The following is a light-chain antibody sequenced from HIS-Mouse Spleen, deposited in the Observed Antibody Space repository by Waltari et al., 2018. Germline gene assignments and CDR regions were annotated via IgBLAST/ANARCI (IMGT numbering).Light chain of an antibody. V-gene: IGLV1-40*01. CDR2: GNT. Sequence: QSVLTQPPSVSGAPGQRVTISCTGSSSNIGAGYDVHWYQQLPGTAPKLLIYGNTNRPSGVPDLFSGYKSGTSASRAITGLQAEDEADYYCQSYDSSLSGWVFGGGTKLTVL. CDR1: SSNIGAGYD. CDR3: QSYDSSLSGWV. J-gene: IGLJ3*02.